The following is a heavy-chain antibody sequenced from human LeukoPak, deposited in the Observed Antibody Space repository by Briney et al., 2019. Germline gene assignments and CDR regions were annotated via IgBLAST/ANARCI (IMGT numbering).Heavy chain of an antibody. V-gene: IGHV3-74*01. Sequence: SGGSLRLSCAASGFTFSSYWMHWVRQAPGKGLVWVSRINTDGSSTSYADSVKGRFTISRDNAKNMLYLQMNSLRAEDTAVYYCARAIYCSSTSCPGDYWGQGTLVTVSS. CDR3: ARAIYCSSTSCPGDY. D-gene: IGHD2-2*01. CDR1: GFTFSSYW. CDR2: INTDGSST. J-gene: IGHJ4*02.